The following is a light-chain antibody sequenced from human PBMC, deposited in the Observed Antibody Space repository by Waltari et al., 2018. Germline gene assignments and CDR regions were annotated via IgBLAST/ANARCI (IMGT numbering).Light chain of an antibody. V-gene: IGKV1-33*01. CDR1: QDISNF. CDR3: QQYESVPDT. CDR2: DAS. J-gene: IGKJ2*01. Sequence: DIQMTQSPSSLSASVGDRVTITCQASQDISNFLSWYQQKPGKAPTLLIYDASRLETGVPSRFSGSGSGTEFTFTISSLQTEDIATYYCQQYESVPDTFGQGTKLEIK.